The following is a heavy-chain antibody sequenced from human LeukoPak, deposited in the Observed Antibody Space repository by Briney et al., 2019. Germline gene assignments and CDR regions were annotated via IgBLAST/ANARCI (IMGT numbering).Heavy chain of an antibody. V-gene: IGHV2-5*02. D-gene: IGHD3-10*01. CDR1: GFSPSTSGVG. J-gene: IGHJ4*02. CDR3: AHSPSYYYGSGSYHEVDY. CDR2: TYWDDDR. Sequence: SGPTLLQPPPTLTPTCTFSGFSPSTSGVGGGWIRQPPVKALEWLPITYWDDDRRYRPSLKSRLTITKDTSKHQVVLKMTNMDPVDTATYYCAHSPSYYYGSGSYHEVDYWGQGTLVTVSS.